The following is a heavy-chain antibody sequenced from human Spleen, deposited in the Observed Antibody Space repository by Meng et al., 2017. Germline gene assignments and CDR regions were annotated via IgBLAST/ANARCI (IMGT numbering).Heavy chain of an antibody. CDR1: GFTFSNAW. CDR3: TTSFGMVIDFDY. J-gene: IGHJ4*02. D-gene: IGHD3-3*01. Sequence: GESLKISCAASGFTFSNAWMSWVRQAPGKGLEWVGRIKSKTDGGTTDYAAPVKGRFTISRDDSKNTLYLQMNSLKTEDTAVYYCTTSFGMVIDFDYWGQGTLVTVSS. V-gene: IGHV3-15*01. CDR2: IKSKTDGGTT.